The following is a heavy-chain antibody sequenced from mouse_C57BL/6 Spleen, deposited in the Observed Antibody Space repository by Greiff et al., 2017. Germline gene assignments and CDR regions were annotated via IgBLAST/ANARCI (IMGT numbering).Heavy chain of an antibody. Sequence: EVQLQQSGPELVKPGASVKIPCKASGYTFTDYNMDWVKQSHGKSLEWIGEINPNNGGTIYNQKFKGKATLTVDKSSSTAYMELRSLTSEDTAVYYCARSDYYGSSIFAYWGQGTLVTVSA. CDR1: GYTFTDYN. CDR3: ARSDYYGSSIFAY. D-gene: IGHD1-1*01. V-gene: IGHV1-18*01. J-gene: IGHJ3*01. CDR2: INPNNGGT.